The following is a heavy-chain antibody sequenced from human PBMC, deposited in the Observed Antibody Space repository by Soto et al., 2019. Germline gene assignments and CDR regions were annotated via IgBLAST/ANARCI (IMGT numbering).Heavy chain of an antibody. D-gene: IGHD4-17*01. CDR1: GFTFSTYH. V-gene: IGHV3-48*03. CDR3: ARDGSTVTTNYHYAMDV. CDR2: IHSGVSRI. Sequence: PGGSLRLSCAASGFTFSTYHMNWVRQAPGKGLEWVSYIHSGVSRIYYADSVKGRFTISRDNAKNSLYLQMNSLRAEDTAVYYCARDGSTVTTNYHYAMDVSGQGARVTVSS. J-gene: IGHJ6*02.